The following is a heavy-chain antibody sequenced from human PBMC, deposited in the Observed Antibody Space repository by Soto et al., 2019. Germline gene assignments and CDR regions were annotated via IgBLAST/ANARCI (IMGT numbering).Heavy chain of an antibody. V-gene: IGHV1-8*01. CDR1: GYSFTSYD. Sequence: QEQLVQSGAEVKKPGASVKVSCKASGYSFTSYDINWVRQASGQGLEWLGWMTPISGETGYAQKFQGRVSMTRDTSTSTAYVELSSLTYEDSAIYYCARNKWNTGDFDYWGHGTLVTVSS. D-gene: IGHD1-20*01. CDR3: ARNKWNTGDFDY. J-gene: IGHJ4*01. CDR2: MTPISGET.